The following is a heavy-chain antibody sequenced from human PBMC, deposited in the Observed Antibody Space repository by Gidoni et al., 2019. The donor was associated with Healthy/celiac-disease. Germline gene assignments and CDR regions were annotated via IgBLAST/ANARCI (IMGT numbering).Heavy chain of an antibody. CDR3: ARAGGIVANWYYDL. CDR2: IYYSGST. V-gene: IGHV4-31*03. J-gene: IGHJ2*01. D-gene: IGHD5-12*01. Sequence: QVQLQESGPGLVKPSQTLSLTCTVSGGPLSSGGYYGSWIRQHPGKGLEWIGYIYYSGSTYYNPSLKSRVTISVDTSKNQFSLKLSSVTAADTAVYYCARAGGIVANWYYDLWGRGTLVTVSS. CDR1: GGPLSSGGYY.